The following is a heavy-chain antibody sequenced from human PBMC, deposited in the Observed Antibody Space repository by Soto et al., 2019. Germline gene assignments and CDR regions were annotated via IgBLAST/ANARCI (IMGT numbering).Heavy chain of an antibody. J-gene: IGHJ4*02. CDR1: GFTFDDYT. D-gene: IGHD2-21*02. CDR3: AKDKSWYCGGDCYTPFDY. CDR2: VSWDGGST. Sequence: EVQLVESGGVVVQPGGSLRLSCAASGFTFDDYTMHWVRQAPGKGLEWVSLVSWDGGSTYYADSVKGRFTISRDNSKNSLYLQMNSLRTEDTALYYCAKDKSWYCGGDCYTPFDYWGQGTLVTVSS. V-gene: IGHV3-43*01.